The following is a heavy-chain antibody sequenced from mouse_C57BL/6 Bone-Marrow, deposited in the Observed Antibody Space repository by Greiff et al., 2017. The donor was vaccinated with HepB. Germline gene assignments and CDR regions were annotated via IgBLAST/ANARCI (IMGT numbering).Heavy chain of an antibody. CDR2: IFPGSGST. CDR3: ARLCDGYYGYYAMDY. CDR1: GYTFTDYY. Sequence: QVQLQQSGPELVKPGASVKISCKASGYTFTDYYINWVKQRPGQGLEWIGWIFPGSGSTYYNEKFKGKATLTVDKSSSTAYMLLSSLTSEDSAVYFCARLCDGYYGYYAMDYWGQGTSVTVSS. J-gene: IGHJ4*01. V-gene: IGHV1-75*01. D-gene: IGHD2-3*01.